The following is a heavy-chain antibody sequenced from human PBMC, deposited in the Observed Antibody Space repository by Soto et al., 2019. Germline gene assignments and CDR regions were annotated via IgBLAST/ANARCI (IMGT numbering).Heavy chain of an antibody. D-gene: IGHD6-19*01. CDR3: VRSFGWYAIDY. J-gene: IGHJ4*02. CDR2: IFHIGSV. V-gene: IGHV4-4*02. CDR1: GVSISSNYY. Sequence: QVLLQESGPGLVQPSGTLSLSCAVSGVSISSNYYWGWVRQSPGKGLEWLGDIFHIGSVNYSPSLMSRVTISMDRSENQFSLKLNSVTAADTAVYYCVRSFGWYAIDYWGQGTLVIVSS.